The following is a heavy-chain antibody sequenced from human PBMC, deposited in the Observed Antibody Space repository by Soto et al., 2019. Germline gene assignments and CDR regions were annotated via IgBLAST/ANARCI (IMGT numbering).Heavy chain of an antibody. V-gene: IGHV3-48*02. Sequence: GGSLRLSCAASGFTFSSYSMNWVRQAPGKGLEWVSYISSSSSTIYYADSVKGRFTISRDNAKNSLYLQMKSLRDEDTAVYYCARVRVSAAMLDAFDIWGQGTMVTVSS. CDR3: ARVRVSAAMLDAFDI. CDR1: GFTFSSYS. J-gene: IGHJ3*02. CDR2: ISSSSSTI. D-gene: IGHD6-13*01.